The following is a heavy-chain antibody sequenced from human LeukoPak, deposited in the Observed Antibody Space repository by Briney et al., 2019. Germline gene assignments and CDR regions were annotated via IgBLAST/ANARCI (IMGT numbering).Heavy chain of an antibody. Sequence: CGPTLANPTQTLTLTFTFSGFSLSTSGVGVGWIRQPPVKALEWLALIYWDDDKRYIPSQKSRLTITKDTSKNQVVLTLTNMDPVDTATYYCAHRPIRAYFDDCGQGALFTVSS. CDR2: IYWDDDK. J-gene: IGHJ4*02. CDR1: GFSLSTSGVG. V-gene: IGHV2-5*02. CDR3: AHRPIRAYFDD.